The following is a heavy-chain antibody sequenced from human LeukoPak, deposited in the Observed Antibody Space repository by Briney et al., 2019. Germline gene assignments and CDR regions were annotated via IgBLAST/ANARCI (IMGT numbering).Heavy chain of an antibody. CDR1: GFTFSTSG. J-gene: IGHJ4*02. V-gene: IGHV3-7*01. Sequence: PGGSLRLSCATSGFTFSTSGMHWVRQAPGKGLEWVANIKQDGSQKNYVDSVKGRFTISRDNAKNSLYLQMNSLRAEDTAVYFCAREKEESRGFDYWGQGTLVTVSS. CDR2: IKQDGSQK. D-gene: IGHD3-10*01. CDR3: AREKEESRGFDY.